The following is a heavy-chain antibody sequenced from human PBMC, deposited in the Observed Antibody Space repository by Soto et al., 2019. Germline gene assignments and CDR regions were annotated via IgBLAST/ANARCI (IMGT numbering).Heavy chain of an antibody. Sequence: QVQLVQSGDEVRKPGSSVKVSCKASGHIFVNYGIAWVRQAPGQRLEWMGWISAYSGNTHYARKAQGRLTMTTDTSTSTAYMDLGSLTSDDRAVYYCAMVDNYVTPTPQDVWGQGTTVTVSS. CDR1: GHIFVNYG. J-gene: IGHJ6*02. V-gene: IGHV1-18*01. CDR2: ISAYSGNT. D-gene: IGHD3-16*01. CDR3: AMVDNYVTPTPQDV.